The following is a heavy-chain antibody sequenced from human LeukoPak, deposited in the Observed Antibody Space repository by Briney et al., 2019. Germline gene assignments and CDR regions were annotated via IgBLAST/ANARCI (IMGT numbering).Heavy chain of an antibody. V-gene: IGHV1-2*02. J-gene: IGHJ6*02. D-gene: IGHD6-19*01. Sequence: ASVKVSCKASGYTFTGYYMHWVRQAPGQGLEWMGWINPNSGGTNYAQKFQGRVTMTRDTSISTAYMELSRLRSDDTAVYYCARELVVAGTFPHYYYGIDVWGQGTTVTVSS. CDR3: ARELVVAGTFPHYYYGIDV. CDR2: INPNSGGT. CDR1: GYTFTGYY.